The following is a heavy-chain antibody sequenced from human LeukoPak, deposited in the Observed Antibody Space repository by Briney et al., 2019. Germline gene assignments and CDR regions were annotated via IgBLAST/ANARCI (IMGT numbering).Heavy chain of an antibody. V-gene: IGHV4-39*02. J-gene: IGHJ4*02. CDR2: IYYSGST. Sequence: PSETLSLTCSVSGGSISSSSYFWGWIRQPPGKGLECIGSIYYSGSTYYNPSLKSRVTISVDTSKNHFSLKLSSVTAADTAVYYCASQKDGYSFDYWGQGTLVTVSS. CDR3: ASQKDGYSFDY. D-gene: IGHD5-24*01. CDR1: GGSISSSSYF.